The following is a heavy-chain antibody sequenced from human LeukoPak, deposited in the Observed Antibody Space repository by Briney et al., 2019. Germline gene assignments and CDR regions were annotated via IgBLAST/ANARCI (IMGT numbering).Heavy chain of an antibody. CDR2: ISSSSSTI. J-gene: IGHJ4*02. D-gene: IGHD6-13*01. CDR1: GFTFSSYS. CDR3: ASPLGSFPDH. Sequence: GGSLRLSCAASGFTFSSYSMNWVRQAPGKGLEWVSYISSSSSTIYYADSVKGRFTISRDNAKNSLYLQMNSLRAEDTAVYCCASPLGSFPDHWGQGTLVTVSS. V-gene: IGHV3-48*01.